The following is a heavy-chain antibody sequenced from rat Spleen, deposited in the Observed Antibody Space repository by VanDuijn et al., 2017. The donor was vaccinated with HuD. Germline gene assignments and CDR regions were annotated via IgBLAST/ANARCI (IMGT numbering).Heavy chain of an antibody. CDR1: GFTFSDYG. CDR3: ARRHYGYTDYFDY. D-gene: IGHD1-11*01. V-gene: IGHV5-29*01. J-gene: IGHJ2*01. Sequence: EVQLVESGGGLVQPGRSLKLSCAASGFTFSDYGVAWVRQAPTRGLEWVATISCGDSSGLSGPYYRDHVKGRFTISRDNAKSTLDLQMDSLRSEDTATYYCARRHYGYTDYFDYWGQGVMVTVSS. CDR2: ISCGDSSGLSGP.